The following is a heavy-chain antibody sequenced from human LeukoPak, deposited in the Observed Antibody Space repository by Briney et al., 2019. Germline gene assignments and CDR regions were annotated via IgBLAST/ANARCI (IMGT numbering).Heavy chain of an antibody. CDR2: TNQDESEK. V-gene: IGHV3-7*05. CDR1: GFTFSRYW. Sequence: GGSLRLSCAASGFTFSRYWMSWVSQAPGKGLERVANTNQDESEKYFVDSVKGRFTISRDNAKDSLYLQMNSLRVEDTAVYYCARSCSSDVFDSRFFDYGGQGTPVTVS. CDR3: ARSCSSDVFDSRFFDY. D-gene: IGHD2-2*01. J-gene: IGHJ4*02.